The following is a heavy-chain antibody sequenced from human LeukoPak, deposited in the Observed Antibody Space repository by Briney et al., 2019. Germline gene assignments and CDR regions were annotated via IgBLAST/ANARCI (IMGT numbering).Heavy chain of an antibody. V-gene: IGHV1-18*01. CDR2: ISAYNGKT. CDR1: DYTFTRAG. J-gene: IGHJ4*02. CDR3: ARDLETAPYYFDY. D-gene: IGHD5-18*01. Sequence: GASVKVSCKASDYTFTRAGVSWVRQAPGQGLDWMGWISAYNGKTKYAKQFQDRVTMTTDTSTSTAYVELRSLRSDDTAVYYCARDLETAPYYFDYWGQGTLVTVSS.